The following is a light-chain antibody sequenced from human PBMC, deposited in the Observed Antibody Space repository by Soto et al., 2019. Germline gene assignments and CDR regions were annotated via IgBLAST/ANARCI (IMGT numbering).Light chain of an antibody. J-gene: IGKJ5*01. CDR3: QQRNDWRRGT. CDR2: DAS. V-gene: IGKV3-11*01. CDR1: QSVGRY. Sequence: DIVLTQYPATLSLSPGERATLSCRASQSVGRYLAWYQQRPGQAPSLLIYDASNRATGVPARFSGGGSGTDFTLTISSLEPEDFAVYYCQQRNDWRRGTFGQGTRLEI.